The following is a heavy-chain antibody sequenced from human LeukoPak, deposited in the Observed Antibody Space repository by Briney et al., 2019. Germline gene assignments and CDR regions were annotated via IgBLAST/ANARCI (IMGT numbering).Heavy chain of an antibody. CDR1: GFTFSSYW. Sequence: PGGSLRLSCAASGFTFSSYWMSWVRQAPGKGLEWVANIKQDGSEKYYVDSVKGRFTISRDNAKNSLYLQMNSLRAEDTAVYYCAREANYYDSSGYYAENWGQGTLVTVSS. J-gene: IGHJ4*02. V-gene: IGHV3-7*01. CDR2: IKQDGSEK. CDR3: AREANYYDSSGYYAEN. D-gene: IGHD3-22*01.